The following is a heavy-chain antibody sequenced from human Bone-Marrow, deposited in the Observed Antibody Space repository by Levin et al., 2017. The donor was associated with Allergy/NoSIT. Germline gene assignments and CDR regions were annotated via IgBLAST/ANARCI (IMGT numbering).Heavy chain of an antibody. V-gene: IGHV3-74*01. D-gene: IGHD4-17*01. CDR2: INRDGSST. J-gene: IGHJ2*01. Sequence: PGGSLRLSCSASGFNFGSYWMHWVRQAPGKGLVWVSRINRDGSSTSYADSVKGRFTISRDNAKNTLYLQMNSLRAEDTSVYYCARDRVTTNWYFDLWSRGTLVTVSS. CDR3: ARDRVTTNWYFDL. CDR1: GFNFGSYW.